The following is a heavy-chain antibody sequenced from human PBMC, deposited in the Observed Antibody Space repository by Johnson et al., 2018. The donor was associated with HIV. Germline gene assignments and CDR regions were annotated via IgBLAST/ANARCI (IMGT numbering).Heavy chain of an antibody. CDR2: ISWNSGKI. Sequence: VQLVESGGGLVQPGRSLRLSCAASGFTFDDYAMHWVRQAPGMGLEWVSGISWNSGKIDYADSVKGRFTISRDNAKNSLYLQMNSLRPEDTGLYYCAKDIASGYTNGGTLDIWGQGTMVTVSS. CDR1: GFTFDDYA. CDR3: AKDIASGYTNGGTLDI. D-gene: IGHD6-19*01. V-gene: IGHV3-9*01. J-gene: IGHJ3*02.